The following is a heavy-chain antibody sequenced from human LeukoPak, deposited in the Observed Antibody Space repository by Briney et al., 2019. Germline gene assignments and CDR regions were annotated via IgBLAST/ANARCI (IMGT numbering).Heavy chain of an antibody. J-gene: IGHJ6*03. CDR3: AKTIRGVGYYMDV. V-gene: IGHV3-64*01. CDR2: LSSNGGST. D-gene: IGHD3-10*01. CDR1: GFTFSSYD. Sequence: GGSLRLSCAASGFTFSSYDMHGVRQAPGKGLEYVSALSSNGGSTYYANSVKGRFTISRDNSTNTLYLQMGSLRGEDMAVYYCAKTIRGVGYYMDVWGKGTTVTVSS.